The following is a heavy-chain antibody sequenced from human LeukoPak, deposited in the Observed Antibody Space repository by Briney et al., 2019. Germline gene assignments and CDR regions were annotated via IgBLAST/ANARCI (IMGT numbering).Heavy chain of an antibody. CDR2: LYSGTST. CDR1: GFSVSSIF. J-gene: IGHJ4*02. Sequence: GGSLRLSCAASGFSVSSIFMSWVRQAPGKGLEWLSVLYSGTSTYYADSVKGRSTISRDGAQNTLFFQMTSLRPEDTAVYYCARGNGYNTPFDSWGQGTLVIVSS. CDR3: ARGNGYNTPFDS. V-gene: IGHV3-66*02. D-gene: IGHD5-24*01.